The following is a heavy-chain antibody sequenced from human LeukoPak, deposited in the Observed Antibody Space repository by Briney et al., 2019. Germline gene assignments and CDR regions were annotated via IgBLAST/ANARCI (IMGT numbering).Heavy chain of an antibody. CDR2: INRDGSEA. CDR1: GFSTSW. V-gene: IGHV3-7*01. Sequence: GGSLRLSCAASGFSTSWMSWVRWAPGRGLEWVANINRDGSEAYYVDSVKGRFTISRDNAKNSLYLQMNSLRADDTAVYYCARDDGFRGVDFWGQGTLVSVSS. D-gene: IGHD4-17*01. J-gene: IGHJ4*02. CDR3: ARDDGFRGVDF.